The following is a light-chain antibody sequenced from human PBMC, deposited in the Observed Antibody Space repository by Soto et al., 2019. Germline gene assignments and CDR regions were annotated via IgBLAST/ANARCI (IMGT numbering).Light chain of an antibody. CDR1: QRMSGF. CDR2: DAS. J-gene: IGKJ1*01. Sequence: DIQMTHSPSTLSASVGDRVTITCRASQRMSGFLAWYQQKPGKAPQLLISDASSLESGVPSRFSGGGSGTAFTLTISSLQPEDFATYYCQHYSSNSGTFGPGTKVDIK. V-gene: IGKV1-5*01. CDR3: QHYSSNSGT.